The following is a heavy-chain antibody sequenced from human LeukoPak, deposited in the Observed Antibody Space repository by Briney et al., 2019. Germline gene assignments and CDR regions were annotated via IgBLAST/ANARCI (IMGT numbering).Heavy chain of an antibody. CDR1: GYTFSGFY. D-gene: IGHD3-10*01. Sequence: ASVKVSCKASGYTFSGFYIHWVRQAPGQGLEWMGWINPNSGVTNYAQKLQGRVTITRNTSISTAYMELSSLRSEDTAVYYCARAIRFEGQIDYWGQGTLVTVSS. J-gene: IGHJ4*02. CDR2: INPNSGVT. CDR3: ARAIRFEGQIDY. V-gene: IGHV1-2*02.